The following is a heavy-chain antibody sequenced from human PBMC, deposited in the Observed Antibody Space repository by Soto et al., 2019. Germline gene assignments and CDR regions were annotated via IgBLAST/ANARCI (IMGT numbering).Heavy chain of an antibody. CDR2: ISRSSSYT. CDR1: GYTFSDYF. Sequence: QVQLVESGGGLVKPGRSLRLSCGASGYTFSDYFMSWVRQAPGKGLEWVSYISRSSSYTSYADSVKGRFTISRDNAKNSLFLQMNSLRAEDTAVYCCARVEGSYYFDYWGQGSLVTVSS. J-gene: IGHJ4*02. V-gene: IGHV3-11*06. CDR3: ARVEGSYYFDY.